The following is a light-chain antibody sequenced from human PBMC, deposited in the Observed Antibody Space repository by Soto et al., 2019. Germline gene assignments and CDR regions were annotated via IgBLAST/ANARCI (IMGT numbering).Light chain of an antibody. CDR1: SSDVGAYNY. J-gene: IGLJ2*01. V-gene: IGLV2-14*01. CDR2: DVS. CDR3: SSYASSDTVI. Sequence: QSALTQPASVSGSPGQSITISCAGTSSDVGAYNYVSWYQQHPVKAPKLIIYDVSSRPSGISNRFSGSKSGNTASLTISGVQAEDEADYYCSSYASSDTVIFGGGTKVTVL.